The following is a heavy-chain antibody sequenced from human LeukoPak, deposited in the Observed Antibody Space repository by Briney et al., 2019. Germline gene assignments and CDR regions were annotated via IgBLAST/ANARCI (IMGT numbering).Heavy chain of an antibody. J-gene: IGHJ4*02. D-gene: IGHD3-3*01. CDR3: ARAEYDFWSGYPYYFDY. V-gene: IGHV4-59*01. CDR2: IYYSGST. CDR1: GGSISSYY. Sequence: SETLSLTCTVSGGSISSYYWSWIRQPPGKGLEWIGYIYYSGSTNYNPSLKGRVTISVDTSKNQFSLKLSSVTAADTAVYYCARAEYDFWSGYPYYFDYWGQGTLVTVSS.